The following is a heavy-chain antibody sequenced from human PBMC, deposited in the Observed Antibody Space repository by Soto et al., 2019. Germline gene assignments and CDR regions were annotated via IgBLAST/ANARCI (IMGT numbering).Heavy chain of an antibody. D-gene: IGHD3-22*01. CDR2: INPNNGDT. Sequence: ASVKVSCKASGDTLTNSYLHWVRQAPGQGLEWLGWINPNNGDTNYAQKFRGRVTMTRDTSNNTVYMELTRLTSDDTAVYFCASNVVTTTYFDSWGQGTPVTVSS. J-gene: IGHJ4*02. CDR1: GDTLTNSY. CDR3: ASNVVTTTYFDS. V-gene: IGHV1-2*02.